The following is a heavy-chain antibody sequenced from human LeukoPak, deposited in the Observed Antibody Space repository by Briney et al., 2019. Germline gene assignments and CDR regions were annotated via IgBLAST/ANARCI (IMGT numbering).Heavy chain of an antibody. CDR2: ISSTSTYI. CDR1: GFTFSDYY. V-gene: IGHV3-11*06. J-gene: IGHJ4*02. CDR3: ARDQTVGATTSMDY. D-gene: IGHD1-26*01. Sequence: PGGSLRLSCAASGFTFSDYYMNWIRQAPGKGLEWVSYISSTSTYINYADSVKGRFTISRDNAKNSLYLQMNSLRAEDTAVYYCARDQTVGATTSMDYWGQGTLVTVSS.